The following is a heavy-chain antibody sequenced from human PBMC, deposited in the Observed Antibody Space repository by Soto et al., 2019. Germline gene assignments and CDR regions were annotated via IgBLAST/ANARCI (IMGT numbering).Heavy chain of an antibody. Sequence: LSLTGAISGDSVSSKSAAWNWIRQSPSRGLEWLGRTYYRSKWSTDYAISVKSRITINPDTSNNHFSLQLKSVTPEDTAAYYCTRALSGSYDHWGQGTLVTVSS. J-gene: IGHJ5*02. D-gene: IGHD1-26*01. CDR3: TRALSGSYDH. CDR1: GDSVSSKSAA. CDR2: TYYRSKWST. V-gene: IGHV6-1*01.